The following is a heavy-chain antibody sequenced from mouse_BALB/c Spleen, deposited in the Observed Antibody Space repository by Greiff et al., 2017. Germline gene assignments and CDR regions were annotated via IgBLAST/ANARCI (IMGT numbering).Heavy chain of an antibody. CDR3: GLGAWFAY. Sequence: VKLQQSGPGLVAPSQSLSITCTVSGFSLTSYGVHWVRQPPGKGLEWLGVIWAGGSTNYNSALMSRLSISKDNSKSQVFLKMNSLQTDDTAMYYCGLGAWFAYWGQGTLVTVSA. CDR2: IWAGGST. J-gene: IGHJ3*01. D-gene: IGHD4-1*01. CDR1: GFSLTSYG. V-gene: IGHV2-9*02.